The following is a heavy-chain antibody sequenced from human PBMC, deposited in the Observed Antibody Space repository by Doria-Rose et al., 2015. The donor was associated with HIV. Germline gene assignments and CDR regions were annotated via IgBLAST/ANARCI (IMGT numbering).Heavy chain of an antibody. Sequence: QVQLQESGPGLVKPAETLSLTCTVSGGSISSYYWNWIRQPPGKGLEWIGYIYSSGSTHYNSSLKSRATISIDPSKNQFSLKRSSVTAADTAVYYCARFRPSRGFYYSLDVWGKGTTVTVSS. J-gene: IGHJ6*03. CDR3: ARFRPSRGFYYSLDV. CDR2: IYSSGST. CDR1: GGSISSYY. V-gene: IGHV4-4*09. D-gene: IGHD3-10*01.